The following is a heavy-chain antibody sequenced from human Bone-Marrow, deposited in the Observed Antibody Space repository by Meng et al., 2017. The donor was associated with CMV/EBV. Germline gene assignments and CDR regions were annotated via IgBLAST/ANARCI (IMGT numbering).Heavy chain of an antibody. CDR2: INHSGST. V-gene: IGHV4-34*01. J-gene: IGHJ4*02. Sequence: SETLSLTCAVYGGSFSTYYWSWIRQPPGKGLEWIGEINHSGSTNYNPSLKIRVSTSVYTSKNQFSLRLSSVTAADTAVYYCARAGNCSSTSCDYYFDYWGQGTLVTVSS. CDR1: GGSFSTYY. D-gene: IGHD2-2*01. CDR3: ARAGNCSSTSCDYYFDY.